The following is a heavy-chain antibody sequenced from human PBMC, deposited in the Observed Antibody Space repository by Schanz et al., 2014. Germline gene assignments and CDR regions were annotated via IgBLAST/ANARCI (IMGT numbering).Heavy chain of an antibody. CDR2: ISYDGSNK. V-gene: IGHV3-30-3*01. Sequence: VQLVESGGGLVQPGGSLRLSCAAYGFTLSSYAMHWVRQAPGKGLEWVAVISYDGSNKYYADSVKGRFTISRDYSKNTLYLQMSSLRAEDTAIYYCAKLSSSGRLAGYFDYWGQGALVTVSS. D-gene: IGHD6-19*01. J-gene: IGHJ4*02. CDR3: AKLSSSGRLAGYFDY. CDR1: GFTLSSYA.